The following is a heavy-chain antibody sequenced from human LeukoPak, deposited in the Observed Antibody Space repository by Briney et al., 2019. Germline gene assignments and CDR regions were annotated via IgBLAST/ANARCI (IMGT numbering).Heavy chain of an antibody. CDR3: ARDAGLINYVDY. Sequence: PSQTLSLTCTVSGGSISSGGYYWSWIRQPPGKGLEWIGYIYHSGSTYYNPSLKSRVTISVDRSKNQFSLKLSSVTAADTAVYYCARDAGLINYVDYWGQGTLVTVSS. V-gene: IGHV4-30-2*01. D-gene: IGHD3-16*01. CDR2: IYHSGST. CDR1: GGSISSGGYY. J-gene: IGHJ4*02.